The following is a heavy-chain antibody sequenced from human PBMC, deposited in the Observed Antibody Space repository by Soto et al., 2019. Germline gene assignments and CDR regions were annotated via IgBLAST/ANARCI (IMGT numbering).Heavy chain of an antibody. CDR3: ARDPGAAAGYYYYYYGMDV. V-gene: IGHV3-53*01. J-gene: IGHJ6*02. Sequence: GGSLRLSCAASGFTVSSNYMSWVRQAPGKGLEWVSVIYSGGSTYYADSVKGRFTISRDNSKNTLYLQMNSLRAEDTAVYYCARDPGAAAGYYYYYYGMDVWGQGTTVTVSS. D-gene: IGHD6-13*01. CDR2: IYSGGST. CDR1: GFTVSSNY.